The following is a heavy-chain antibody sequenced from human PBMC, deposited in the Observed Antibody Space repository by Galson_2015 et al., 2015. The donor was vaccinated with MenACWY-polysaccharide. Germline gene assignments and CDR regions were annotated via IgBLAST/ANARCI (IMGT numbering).Heavy chain of an antibody. V-gene: IGHV3-23*01. CDR1: GFTFTSYA. J-gene: IGHJ4*02. Sequence: SLRLSCAASGFTFTSYAMSWVRQAPGKGLEWVSGIGGSGGSTYYADSVKGRFTISRDNSKNTLYVQMNSLRAEDTAVYYCAKDQDLKGYCTSTSCKGAEYWGQGTLVTVYS. CDR2: IGGSGGST. CDR3: AKDQDLKGYCTSTSCKGAEY. D-gene: IGHD2-2*01.